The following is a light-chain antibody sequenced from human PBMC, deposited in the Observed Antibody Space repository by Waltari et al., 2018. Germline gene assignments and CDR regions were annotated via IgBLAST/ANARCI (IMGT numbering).Light chain of an antibody. V-gene: IGLV2-8*01. CDR2: EVI. CDR3: CSYAGTNNFYV. Sequence: QSALTQPPSASRSPGESVTISCPGTSSALGAYDDVPWYQQHPGKAPKLMIYEVITRPSGVPDRFSGSKSGNTASLTVSGLQAEDEADYYCCSYAGTNNFYVFGTGTKVTVL. J-gene: IGLJ1*01. CDR1: SSALGAYDD.